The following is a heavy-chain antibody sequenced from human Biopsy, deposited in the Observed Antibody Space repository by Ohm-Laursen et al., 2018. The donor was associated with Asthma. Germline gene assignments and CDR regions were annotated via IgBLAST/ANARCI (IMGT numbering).Heavy chain of an antibody. CDR2: IFPGDSDT. CDR3: ARLAYGSGSFFDF. D-gene: IGHD3-10*01. V-gene: IGHV5-51*01. Sequence: ESLKISCKASGYILTSYWIGWVRQMPGKGLEWMGIIFPGDSDTIYSPSFQGQVTISADKSISTAYLQWSSLKASDTAIYYCARLAYGSGSFFDFWGQGTLITVAS. J-gene: IGHJ4*02. CDR1: GYILTSYW.